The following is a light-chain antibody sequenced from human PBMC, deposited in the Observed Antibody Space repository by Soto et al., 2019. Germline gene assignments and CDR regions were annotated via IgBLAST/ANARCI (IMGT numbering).Light chain of an antibody. V-gene: IGKV3-20*01. CDR1: QSVRTSY. J-gene: IGKJ2*01. CDR2: GAS. Sequence: EIVLTQSPASLSLSPGERATLSCRASQSVRTSYLAWYQQKPVQAPRLLIFGASSRATGIPDRFSGSGSGTDFTLTISRLEPEDFAVYYCQHYGSSRYTFGPGTKVDIK. CDR3: QHYGSSRYT.